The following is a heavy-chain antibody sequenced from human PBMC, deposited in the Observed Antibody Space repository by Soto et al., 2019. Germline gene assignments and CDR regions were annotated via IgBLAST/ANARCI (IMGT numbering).Heavy chain of an antibody. J-gene: IGHJ3*02. D-gene: IGHD5-12*01. CDR1: GASINTGGYY. V-gene: IGHV4-31*02. CDR2: VYYSGST. Sequence: SETLSLTCNVSGASINTGGYYWSWIRQHPGKGLEWIGFVYYSGSTSYSPSLESRVSISVDPSKRQFYLELASVTAADSAVYYCARESGYGLGALDIWGQGTTVTVS. CDR3: ARESGYGLGALDI.